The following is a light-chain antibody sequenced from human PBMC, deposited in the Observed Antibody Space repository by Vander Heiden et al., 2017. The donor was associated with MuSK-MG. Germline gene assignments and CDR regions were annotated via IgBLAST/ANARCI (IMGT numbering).Light chain of an antibody. V-gene: IGKV1-27*01. CDR2: AAS. CDR1: QDINNY. CDR3: QEYNSAPIT. Sequence: DIQMTQSPSSLSASVGDSVAITCRASQDINNYLAWYQQKPGKVPKLLIYAASTLQSGVPSRFSGSLSGTDFTLTISSLQPEDVATYYCQEYNSAPITFGQGTRLDIK. J-gene: IGKJ5*01.